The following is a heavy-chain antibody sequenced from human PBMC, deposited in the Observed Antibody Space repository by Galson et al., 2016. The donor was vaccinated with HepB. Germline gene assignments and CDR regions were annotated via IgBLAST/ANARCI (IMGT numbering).Heavy chain of an antibody. J-gene: IGHJ5*02. CDR1: GGSISSTTYY. CDR3: ARLQVNGGGFDP. D-gene: IGHD4-23*01. Sequence: SETLSLTCVVSGGSISSTTYYWVWIRQPPGKGLEWIGSINYSGRTYYNPSLKSRVTISVDTSKNQFSLNLSSVTAADTAVYYCARLQVNGGGFDPWGQGALVTVSS. CDR2: INYSGRT. V-gene: IGHV4-39*01.